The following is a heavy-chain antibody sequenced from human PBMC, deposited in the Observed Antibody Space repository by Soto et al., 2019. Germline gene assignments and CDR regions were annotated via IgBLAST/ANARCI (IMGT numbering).Heavy chain of an antibody. D-gene: IGHD3-22*01. CDR2: TSYDGRNK. J-gene: IGHJ3*02. V-gene: IGHV3-30*18. Sequence: GGSLRLSCAASGFSFSSYGMHWVRQAPGKGLEWVAVTSYDGRNKDHSDSVKGRFTISRDNSKNTLYLQMNSLRAEDTAVYYCAKDQYDSSGYNPDAFDIWGQGTMVTVSS. CDR1: GFSFSSYG. CDR3: AKDQYDSSGYNPDAFDI.